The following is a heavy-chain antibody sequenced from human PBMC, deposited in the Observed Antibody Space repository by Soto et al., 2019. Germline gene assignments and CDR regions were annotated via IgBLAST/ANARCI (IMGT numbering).Heavy chain of an antibody. Sequence: SGGSLRLSCAASGFTFSSYGMNWVRQAPGKGLEWVSSISSSSSYIYYADSVKGRFTISRDNAKNSLYLQMNSLRAEDTAVYYCAGDPGGLITMIPLQDIWGQGTMVTVSS. D-gene: IGHD3-22*01. V-gene: IGHV3-21*01. J-gene: IGHJ3*02. CDR3: AGDPGGLITMIPLQDI. CDR1: GFTFSSYG. CDR2: ISSSSSYI.